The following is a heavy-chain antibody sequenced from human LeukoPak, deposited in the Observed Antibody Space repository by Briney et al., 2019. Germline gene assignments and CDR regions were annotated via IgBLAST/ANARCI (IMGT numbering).Heavy chain of an antibody. CDR1: GFTSSSYW. CDR2: IKQDGSGK. V-gene: IGHV3-7*01. J-gene: IGHJ5*02. Sequence: GGSLRLSCAASGFTSSSYWMSWVRQAPGKGLEWVANIKQDGSGKYYVDSVKGRFTISRDNAKNSLYLQMNSLRAEDTAVYYCAREGGSYPHNWFDPWGQGTLVTVSS. CDR3: AREGGSYPHNWFDP. D-gene: IGHD1-26*01.